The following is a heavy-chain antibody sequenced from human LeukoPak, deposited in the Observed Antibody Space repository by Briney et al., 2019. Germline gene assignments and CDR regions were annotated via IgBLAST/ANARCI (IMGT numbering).Heavy chain of an antibody. Sequence: GGSLRLSCAASGFTFSSYSMNWVRQAPGKGLEWVSSISSSSSYIYYADSVKGRFTISRDNAKNSLYLQMNSLRAEDTAVYYCASGLTRSSSWGPIDAFDIWGQGTMVTVSS. CDR1: GFTFSSYS. CDR3: ASGLTRSSSWGPIDAFDI. D-gene: IGHD6-13*01. J-gene: IGHJ3*02. V-gene: IGHV3-21*01. CDR2: ISSSSSYI.